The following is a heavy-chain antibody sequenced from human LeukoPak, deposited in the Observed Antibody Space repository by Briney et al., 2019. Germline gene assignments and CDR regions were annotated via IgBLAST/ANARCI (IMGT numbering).Heavy chain of an antibody. D-gene: IGHD3-16*01. J-gene: IGHJ4*02. CDR1: GFTFSSYW. V-gene: IGHV3-7*01. CDR3: ARLGKEYYFDY. CDR2: IKQDGSEK. Sequence: GGCLRLSCAASGFTFSSYWMSWVRQAPGKGLEWVANIKQDGSEKYYVDSVKGRFTISRDNAKNSLYLQMNSLRAEDTAVYYCARLGKEYYFDYWGQGTLVTVSS.